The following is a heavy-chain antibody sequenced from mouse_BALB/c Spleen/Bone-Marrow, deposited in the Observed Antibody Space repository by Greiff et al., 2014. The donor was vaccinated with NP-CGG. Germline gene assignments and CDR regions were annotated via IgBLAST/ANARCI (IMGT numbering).Heavy chain of an antibody. CDR3: TRDQVRRGYYYAMDY. CDR1: GYTFTSYW. V-gene: IGHV1S22*01. CDR2: TYPGSGST. D-gene: IGHD2-14*01. J-gene: IGHJ4*01. Sequence: LQQSGSELVRPGASVKLSCKASGYTFTSYWMHWVKQRHGQGLEWIGNTYPGSGSTNYDEKFKSKGTLTVDTSSSTAYMHLSSLTSEDSAVYYCTRDQVRRGYYYAMDYWGQGTSVTVSS.